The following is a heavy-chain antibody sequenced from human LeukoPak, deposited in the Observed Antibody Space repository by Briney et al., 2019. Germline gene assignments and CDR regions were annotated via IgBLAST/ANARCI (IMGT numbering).Heavy chain of an antibody. CDR3: ARAVLVTGTPLEA. CDR1: GFTFANYG. D-gene: IGHD1-20*01. CDR2: VSAYKDST. J-gene: IGHJ5*02. Sequence: GASVKVSCKTSGFTFANYGINWVRQAPGQGLEWMGWVSAYKDSTNFAQKFQGRVTMTTDTSTSTAYMELRSLRSDDTAVYYCARAVLVTGTPLEAWGQGTLVTVSS. V-gene: IGHV1-18*01.